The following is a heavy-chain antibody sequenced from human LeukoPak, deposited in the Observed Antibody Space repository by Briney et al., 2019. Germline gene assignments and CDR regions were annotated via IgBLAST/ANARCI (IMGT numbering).Heavy chain of an antibody. CDR1: GGSISSYN. J-gene: IGHJ4*02. Sequence: SETLSLTCTVSGGSISSYNSCWIRHPPRKGLEWMGDVFLSENKNYNPSLKSRVTKGVVTSKNQYSQNLSSVTAADPAVYYCASGITGTRYYFDYWGQGTLVTVSS. D-gene: IGHD1-20*01. V-gene: IGHV4-59*08. CDR3: ASGITGTRYYFDY. CDR2: VFLSENK.